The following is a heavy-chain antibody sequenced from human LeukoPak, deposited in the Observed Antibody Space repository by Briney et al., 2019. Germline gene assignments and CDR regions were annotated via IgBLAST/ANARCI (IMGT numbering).Heavy chain of an antibody. CDR2: ISGGGGST. CDR1: GFTFSSYG. V-gene: IGHV3-23*01. Sequence: GGSLRLSCAASGFTFSSYGMSWVRQAPGKGLEWVSAISGGGGSTYYADSVKGRFTISRDNSKNTLYLQMNSLRAEDTAVYYCAKDFTGITMIVGDYFDYWGQGTLVTVSS. J-gene: IGHJ4*02. D-gene: IGHD3-22*01. CDR3: AKDFTGITMIVGDYFDY.